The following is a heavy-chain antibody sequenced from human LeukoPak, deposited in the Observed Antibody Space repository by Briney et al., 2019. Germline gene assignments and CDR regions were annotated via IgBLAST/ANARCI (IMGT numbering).Heavy chain of an antibody. V-gene: IGHV7-4-1*02. Sequence: ASVKVSCKASGYTFTGYYMHWVRQAPGQGLEWMGWINTNTGNPTYAQGFTGRFVFSLDTSVSTAYLQISSLKAEDTAVYYCARATGDDILTGYLTGDYWGQGTLVTVSS. CDR1: GYTFTGYY. CDR3: ARATGDDILTGYLTGDY. CDR2: INTNTGNP. D-gene: IGHD3-9*01. J-gene: IGHJ4*02.